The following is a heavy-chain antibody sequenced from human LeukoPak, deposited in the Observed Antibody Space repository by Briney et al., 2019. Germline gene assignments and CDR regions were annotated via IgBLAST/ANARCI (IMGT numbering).Heavy chain of an antibody. CDR1: GGSLSSYY. V-gene: IGHV4-59*08. Sequence: PSETLSLTCAVSGGSLSSYYWTWLRQPPGKGLEWIGYVYHSGNTNYNRSLESRVSISVDTSKNQFSLKLSSVTAADTAIYYCARQLYTVRGVKLGNWFDHWGQGILVSVSS. CDR3: ARQLYTVRGVKLGNWFDH. J-gene: IGHJ5*02. CDR2: VYHSGNT. D-gene: IGHD3-10*01.